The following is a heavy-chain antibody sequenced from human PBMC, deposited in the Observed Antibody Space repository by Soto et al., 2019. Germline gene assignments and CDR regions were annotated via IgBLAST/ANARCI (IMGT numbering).Heavy chain of an antibody. D-gene: IGHD3-9*01. CDR2: IYNRGNA. CDR3: ARLEGLATISYYFDF. CDR1: DDSINSDKFY. J-gene: IGHJ4*02. Sequence: HLQLQESGPGLVKPSETLSLMCSVSDDSINSDKFYWGWIRQPPGKSLEWIGSIYNRGNAYYNPSLQTRVTISLDKSKSQFSLKLNSVTAADSAVYFCARLEGLATISYYFDFWGPGALVTVSS. V-gene: IGHV4-39*01.